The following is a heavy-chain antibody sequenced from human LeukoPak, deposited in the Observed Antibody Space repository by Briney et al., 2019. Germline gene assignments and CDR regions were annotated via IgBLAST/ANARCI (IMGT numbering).Heavy chain of an antibody. CDR3: ARGYSSHDHYYYYMDV. J-gene: IGHJ6*03. D-gene: IGHD6-13*01. V-gene: IGHV1-69*13. CDR2: IIPIFGTA. CDR1: GGTFSSYA. Sequence: ASVKVSCKASGGTFSSYAISWVRQAPGQGLEWMGGIIPIFGTANYAQKFQGRVTITADESTSTAYMELSSLRSEDTAVYYCARGYSSHDHYYYYMDVWGKGTTVTVSS.